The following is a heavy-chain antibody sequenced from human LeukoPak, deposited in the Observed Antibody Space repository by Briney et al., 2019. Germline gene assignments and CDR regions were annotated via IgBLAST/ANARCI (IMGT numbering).Heavy chain of an antibody. CDR2: IYHSGST. CDR3: ARRLERRVDP. CDR1: GGSISSGGYS. Sequence: SETLSLTCTVSGGSISSGGYSWSWIRQPPGKGLEWIGYIYHSGSTYYNPSLKSRVTISVDRSKNQFSLKLSSVTAADTAVYYCARRLERRVDPWGQGTLVTVSS. D-gene: IGHD1-1*01. V-gene: IGHV4-30-2*01. J-gene: IGHJ5*02.